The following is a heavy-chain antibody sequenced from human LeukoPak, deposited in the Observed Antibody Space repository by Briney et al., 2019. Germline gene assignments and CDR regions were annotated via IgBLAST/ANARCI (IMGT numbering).Heavy chain of an antibody. D-gene: IGHD5-12*01. CDR2: IYYSGST. J-gene: IGHJ4*02. V-gene: IGHV4-59*01. CDR1: GGSISNYY. Sequence: SETLSLTCIVSGGSISNYYWSWIRQPPGKGLEWIGYIYYSGSTKYNPSLKSRVTISVDTSKNQFSLKLSSVTAADTAVYYCARHSIVPTSHFDFWGQGTLVTVSS. CDR3: ARHSIVPTSHFDF.